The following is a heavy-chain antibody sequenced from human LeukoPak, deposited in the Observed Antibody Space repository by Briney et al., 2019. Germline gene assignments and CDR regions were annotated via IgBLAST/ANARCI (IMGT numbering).Heavy chain of an antibody. CDR1: GFTFSSYA. Sequence: GGSLRLSCAASGFTFSSYALNWVRQAPGKGLEWVSYISISSSTLYYTDSVKGRFTISRDNAKNSLYLQMNSLRDEDTAVYYCARGLGYSYGNGDYWGQGTLVTVSS. V-gene: IGHV3-48*02. D-gene: IGHD5-18*01. J-gene: IGHJ4*02. CDR3: ARGLGYSYGNGDY. CDR2: ISISSSTL.